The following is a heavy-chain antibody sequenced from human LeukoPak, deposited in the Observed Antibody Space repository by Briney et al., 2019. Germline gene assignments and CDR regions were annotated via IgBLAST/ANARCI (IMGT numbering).Heavy chain of an antibody. Sequence: PSETLSLTCSVSGASITRYYWTWIRQPVGKGLEWFGRLYTNGTVNYNPSLRSRVTMSRDTSRNQFSLKLTSVAAADTAVYYCARLLGSSGYAGDWYFDLWGPGALVTVSS. CDR2: LYTNGTV. CDR3: ARLLGSSGYAGDWYFDL. J-gene: IGHJ2*01. V-gene: IGHV4-4*07. D-gene: IGHD3-22*01. CDR1: GASITRYY.